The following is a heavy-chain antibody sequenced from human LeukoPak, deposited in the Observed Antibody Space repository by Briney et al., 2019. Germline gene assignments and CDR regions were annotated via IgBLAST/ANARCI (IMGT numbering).Heavy chain of an antibody. D-gene: IGHD3-10*01. CDR1: GGSFSGYY. CDR2: INHSGST. Sequence: KPSETLSLTCAVYGGSFSGYYWSWIRQPPGKGLEWIGEINHSGSTNYNPSLKSRVTISVDTSKNQFSLKLSSVTAADTAVYYCARAAGGRYFDYWGQGTLVTVSS. CDR3: ARAAGGRYFDY. V-gene: IGHV4-34*01. J-gene: IGHJ4*02.